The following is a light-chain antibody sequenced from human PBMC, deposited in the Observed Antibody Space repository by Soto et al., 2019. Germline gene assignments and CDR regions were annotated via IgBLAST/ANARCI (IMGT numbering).Light chain of an antibody. J-gene: IGKJ1*01. CDR1: QSVSSN. Sequence: EIVMTQSPATLSVSPGERATLSCRASQSVSSNLAWYQQKPGQAPRLLIYGASTRATGIPARFNGSGSGTEFTLTISSLQSEDFAVYYCQQGWTFGQGTKVEIK. CDR3: QQGWT. CDR2: GAS. V-gene: IGKV3-15*01.